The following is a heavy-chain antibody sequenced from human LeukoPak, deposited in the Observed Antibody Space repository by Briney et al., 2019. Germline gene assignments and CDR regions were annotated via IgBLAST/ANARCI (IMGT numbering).Heavy chain of an antibody. Sequence: SETLSLTCTVSGGSISSSSYYWGWIRQPPGKGLEWIGSIYYSGSTYYNPSLKSRVTISVDTSKNQFSLKLSSVTAADTAVYYCARRKYDFWSGYYSGSFDYWGQGTLVTASS. CDR1: GGSISSSSYY. CDR3: ARRKYDFWSGYYSGSFDY. J-gene: IGHJ4*02. CDR2: IYYSGST. D-gene: IGHD3-3*01. V-gene: IGHV4-39*01.